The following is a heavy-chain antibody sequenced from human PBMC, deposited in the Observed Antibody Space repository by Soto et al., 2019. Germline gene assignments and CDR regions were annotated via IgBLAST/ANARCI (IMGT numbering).Heavy chain of an antibody. CDR3: AKVWADSSRNFIDY. D-gene: IGHD6-13*01. CDR2: ISGSGGST. CDR1: GFTFSSYA. V-gene: IGHV3-23*01. Sequence: GGSLRLSCAASGFTFSSYAMSWVRQAPGKGLEWVSAISGSGGSTYYADSVKGRFTISRDNSKNTLYLQMNSLRAEDTAVYYCAKVWADSSRNFIDYWGQGTLVTVSS. J-gene: IGHJ4*02.